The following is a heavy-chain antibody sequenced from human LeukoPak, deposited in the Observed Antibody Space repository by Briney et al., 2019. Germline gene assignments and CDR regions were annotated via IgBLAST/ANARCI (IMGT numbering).Heavy chain of an antibody. J-gene: IGHJ4*02. V-gene: IGHV1-18*01. Sequence: GASVKVSCKASGYTFIGYYMHWVRQAPGQGLEWMGWISAYNGNTNYAQKLQVRVTMTTDTSTSTAYMELRSLRSDDTAVYYCARDPGELWFGELRGANYFDYWGQGTLVTVSS. CDR3: ARDPGELWFGELRGANYFDY. D-gene: IGHD3-10*01. CDR2: ISAYNGNT. CDR1: GYTFIGYY.